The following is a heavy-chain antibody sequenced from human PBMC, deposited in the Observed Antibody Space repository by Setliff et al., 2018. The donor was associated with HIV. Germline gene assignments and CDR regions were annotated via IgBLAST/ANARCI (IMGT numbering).Heavy chain of an antibody. CDR1: GDSISSSAYY. CDR3: AIRSRLGGSSNYFDS. J-gene: IGHJ4*02. CDR2: MHNSGST. Sequence: SETLSLTCTVSGDSISSSAYYWGWIRQPPGKGLEWIGSMHNSGSTYYNPSVRSRVTISVDTSKNQFSLKLSSVTAADTAVYYCAIRSRLGGSSNYFDSWGQGAPVTVSS. D-gene: IGHD1-26*01. V-gene: IGHV4-39*07.